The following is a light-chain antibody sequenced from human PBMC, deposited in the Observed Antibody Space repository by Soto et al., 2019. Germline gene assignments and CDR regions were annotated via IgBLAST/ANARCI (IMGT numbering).Light chain of an antibody. V-gene: IGKV3-20*01. CDR2: GAS. Sequence: EIVLTQSPGTLSLSPGERATLSCRASQSVSNSYLAWYQQKPGQAPRLLIYGASSRATGIPDRFSGSGSGTAFTLTITSLEPEDFAVYYCQQYGRSPPTFGRGPQLEL. CDR3: QQYGRSPPT. J-gene: IGKJ2*01. CDR1: QSVSNSY.